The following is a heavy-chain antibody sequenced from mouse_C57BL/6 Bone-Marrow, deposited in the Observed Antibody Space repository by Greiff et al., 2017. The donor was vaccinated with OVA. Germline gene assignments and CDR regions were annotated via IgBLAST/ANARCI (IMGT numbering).Heavy chain of an antibody. J-gene: IGHJ2*01. CDR1: GYTFTSYG. CDR2: IYPRSGNT. D-gene: IGHD2-3*01. Sequence: VKLMESGAELARPGASVKLSCKASGYTFTSYGISWVKQRTGQGLEWIGEIYPRSGNTYYNEKFKGKATLTADKSSSTAYMELRSLTSEDSAVYVCARRWLLSFDYWGQGTTLTVSS. CDR3: ARRWLLSFDY. V-gene: IGHV1-81*01.